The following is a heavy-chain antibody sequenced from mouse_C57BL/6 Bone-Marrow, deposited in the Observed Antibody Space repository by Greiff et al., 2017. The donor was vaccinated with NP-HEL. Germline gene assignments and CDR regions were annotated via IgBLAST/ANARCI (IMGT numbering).Heavy chain of an antibody. CDR1: GFTFSDYY. J-gene: IGHJ1*03. V-gene: IGHV5-16*01. CDR3: ARADSSYWYFDV. Sequence: EVQLVESEGGLVQPGSSMKLSCTASGFTFSDYYMAWVRQVPEKGLEWVANINYDGSSTYYLDSLKSRFIISRDNAKNILYLQMSSLKSEDTATYYCARADSSYWYFDVWGTGTTVTVSS. D-gene: IGHD1-1*01. CDR2: INYDGSST.